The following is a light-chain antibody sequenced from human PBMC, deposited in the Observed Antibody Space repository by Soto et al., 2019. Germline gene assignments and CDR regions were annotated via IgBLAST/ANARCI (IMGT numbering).Light chain of an antibody. CDR2: GSS. CDR1: QTINNY. V-gene: IGKV1-39*01. CDR3: QQSYDSPPT. J-gene: IGKJ3*01. Sequence: DIQMTQSPSTLSASVGDRVTITCRASQTINNYLNWYQQKPGKAPKCLIYGSSSLQSGVSSRFSGRGSGADYTLTISSLQPEDFATYFCQQSYDSPPTFGPGTKVDIK.